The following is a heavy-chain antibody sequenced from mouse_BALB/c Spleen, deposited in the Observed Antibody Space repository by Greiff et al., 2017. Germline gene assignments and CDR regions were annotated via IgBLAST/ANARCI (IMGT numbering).Heavy chain of an antibody. CDR2: IYPGSGST. CDR1: GYNFTSYW. D-gene: IGHD1-1*01. Sequence: VQLQQPGAELVKPGTSVKLSCKASGYNFTSYWINWVKLRPGQGLEWIGDIYPGSGSTNYNERFKSKATLTVDTSSSTAYMQLSSLASEDSALYYCARSDGSSYYWYFDVWGAGTTVTVSS. CDR3: ARSDGSSYYWYFDV. V-gene: IGHV1-55*01. J-gene: IGHJ1*01.